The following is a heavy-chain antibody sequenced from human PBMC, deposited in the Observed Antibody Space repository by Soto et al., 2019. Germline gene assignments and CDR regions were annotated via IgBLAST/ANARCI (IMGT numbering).Heavy chain of an antibody. Sequence: PWWSLRLSCSASVFTFSSYSMNWCRQAPGKGLEWVSSISSSSSYIYYADSVKGRFTISRDNAKNSLYLQMNSLRAEDTAVYYCARDGYGDYALSLDYWGQGTLVTVSS. CDR1: VFTFSSYS. CDR3: ARDGYGDYALSLDY. V-gene: IGHV3-21*01. J-gene: IGHJ4*02. D-gene: IGHD4-17*01. CDR2: ISSSSSYI.